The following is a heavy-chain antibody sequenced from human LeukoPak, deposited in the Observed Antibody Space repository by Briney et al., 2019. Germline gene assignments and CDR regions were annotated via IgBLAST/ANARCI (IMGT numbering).Heavy chain of an antibody. D-gene: IGHD6-19*01. CDR1: GFTFDDYA. V-gene: IGHV3-9*01. J-gene: IGHJ4*02. CDR2: ISWNSGSI. Sequence: GRSLRLSCAASGFTFDDYAMHWVRQAPGKGLEWVSGISWNSGSIGYADSVKGRFTISRDNAKNSLYLQMNSLRAEDTAVYYCASSSGWYNYFDYWGQGTLVTVSS. CDR3: ASSSGWYNYFDY.